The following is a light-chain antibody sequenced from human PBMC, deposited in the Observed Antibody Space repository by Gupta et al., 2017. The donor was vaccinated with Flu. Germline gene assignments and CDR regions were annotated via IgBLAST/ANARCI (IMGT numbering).Light chain of an antibody. J-gene: IGKJ5*01. CDR2: GAF. CDR3: QQYNNWPPSIT. V-gene: IGKV3-15*01. Sequence: TLSVSPGGRATLSCRASQSVSINLAWYQQKPGQAPRLLIHGAFTRATGIPARFSGSGSGTEFTLTISSLQSEDFAVYYCQQYNNWPPSITFGQGTRLEIK. CDR1: QSVSIN.